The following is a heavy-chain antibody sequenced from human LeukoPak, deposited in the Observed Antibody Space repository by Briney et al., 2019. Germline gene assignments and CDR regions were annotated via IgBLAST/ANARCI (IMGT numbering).Heavy chain of an antibody. CDR1: GGSISSYY. J-gene: IGHJ6*02. V-gene: IGHV4-59*01. CDR3: ARVGGTNYYYYGMDV. CDR2: IYDSGST. Sequence: SETLSLTCTVSGGSISSYYWSWIRQPPGKGLEWIGCIYDSGSTNYNPSLKSRVTISVDTSKNQFSLKLSSVTAADTAVYYCARVGGTNYYYYGMDVWGQGTTVTVSS. D-gene: IGHD1-1*01.